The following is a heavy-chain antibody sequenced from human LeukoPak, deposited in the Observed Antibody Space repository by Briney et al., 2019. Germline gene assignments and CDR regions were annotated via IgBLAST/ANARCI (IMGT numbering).Heavy chain of an antibody. J-gene: IGHJ6*02. D-gene: IGHD3-22*01. Sequence: GGSLRLSCAASGFTFSNYAMSWVRQAPGKGLEWVAVISYDGSNKYYADSVKGRFTISRDNSKNTLYLQMNSLRAEDTAVYYCARDPSATMIVVRYYYYGMDVWGQGTTVTVSS. CDR2: ISYDGSNK. CDR3: ARDPSATMIVVRYYYYGMDV. V-gene: IGHV3-30-3*01. CDR1: GFTFSNYA.